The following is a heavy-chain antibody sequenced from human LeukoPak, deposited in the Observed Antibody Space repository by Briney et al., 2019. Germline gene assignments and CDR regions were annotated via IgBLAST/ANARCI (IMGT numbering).Heavy chain of an antibody. V-gene: IGHV4-34*01. J-gene: IGHJ4*02. D-gene: IGHD6-19*01. CDR3: ARARVDVAVAGTGVDY. CDR1: GGSFSGYY. Sequence: SETLSLTCAVYGGSFSGYYWSWIRQPPGKGLEWIGGINQSGSTNYNPSLKRRVTISVDTSMNQFSLKLRSVTAADTAVYYCARARVDVAVAGTGVDYWGQGTLVTVSS. CDR2: INQSGST.